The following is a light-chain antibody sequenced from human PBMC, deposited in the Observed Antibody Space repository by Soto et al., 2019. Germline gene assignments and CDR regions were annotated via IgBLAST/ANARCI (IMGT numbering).Light chain of an antibody. CDR3: QQYNSYWYT. V-gene: IGKV1-5*01. Sequence: DIQMTQSPSTLSASVGDRVTITCRASQSISSWLAWYQQKPGKATKLLIYDASSLESGVPSRFSGSGSGTEFTLTISSLQPDDFATYYCQQYNSYWYTFGQGTKLEIK. CDR2: DAS. CDR1: QSISSW. J-gene: IGKJ2*01.